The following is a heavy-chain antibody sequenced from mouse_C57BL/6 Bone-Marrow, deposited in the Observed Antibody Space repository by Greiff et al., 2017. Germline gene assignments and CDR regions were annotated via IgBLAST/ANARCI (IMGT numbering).Heavy chain of an antibody. J-gene: IGHJ4*01. CDR1: GYTFTEYT. V-gene: IGHV1-62-2*01. CDR2: FYPGSGSI. D-gene: IGHD1-1*01. Sequence: QVQLKQSGAELVKPGASVKLSCKASGYTFTEYTIHWVKQRSGQGLEWIGWFYPGSGSIKYNEKFKDKATLTADKSSSTVYMELSRLTSEDSAVYFCARHERASITTGERDYYAMDYWGQGTSDTVSS. CDR3: ARHERASITTGERDYYAMDY.